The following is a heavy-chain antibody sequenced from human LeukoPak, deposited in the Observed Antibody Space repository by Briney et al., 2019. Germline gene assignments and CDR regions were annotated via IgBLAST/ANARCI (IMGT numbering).Heavy chain of an antibody. CDR3: ARRPYYGSGSYYTTLFDY. D-gene: IGHD3-10*01. CDR1: GGSFSGYY. J-gene: IGHJ4*02. Sequence: SETLSLTCAVYGGSFSGYYWSWIRQPPGKGLEWIGEINHSGSTNYNPSLKSRVTISVDTSKNQFPLKLSSVTAADTAVYYCARRPYYGSGSYYTTLFDYWGQGTLVTVSS. CDR2: INHSGST. V-gene: IGHV4-34*01.